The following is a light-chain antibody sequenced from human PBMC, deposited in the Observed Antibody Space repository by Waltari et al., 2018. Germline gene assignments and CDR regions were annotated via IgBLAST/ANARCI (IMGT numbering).Light chain of an antibody. CDR2: KVS. CDR1: QSLVHSDGNTY. Sequence: DVVMTQSPLSLPVTLGQPASISCRSSQSLVHSDGNTYLNWFQQRPGQSPRRLIYKVSNRDSGVPDRFSGSGSGTDFTLKISREEAEDVGVYYCMQGTHWPPITFGQGTRLDIK. CDR3: MQGTHWPPIT. J-gene: IGKJ5*01. V-gene: IGKV2-30*02.